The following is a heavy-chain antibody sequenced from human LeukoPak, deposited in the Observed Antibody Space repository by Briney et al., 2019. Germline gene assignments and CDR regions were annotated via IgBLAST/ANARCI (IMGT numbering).Heavy chain of an antibody. J-gene: IGHJ4*02. D-gene: IGHD3-10*01. CDR3: ARVSGIEDY. V-gene: IGHV4-61*09. Sequence: SETLSLTCTVSGVSITSGGYYWMWIRQPAGKGLEWIGHVYTSGSTKYNPSLKTPVSISLDTSKNHFSLKVDSVTAADTAVYYCARVSGIEDYWGQGTLVIVSS. CDR1: GVSITSGGYY. CDR2: VYTSGST.